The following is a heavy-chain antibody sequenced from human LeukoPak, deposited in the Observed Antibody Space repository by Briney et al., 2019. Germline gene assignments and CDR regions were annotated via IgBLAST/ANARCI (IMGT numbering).Heavy chain of an antibody. CDR3: ARVRVGATTGDTFDI. Sequence: GGSLRLSCAASGFTFTIYAMDWVRQAPGKGLEWVAAISYDGGNEYYADSVKGRFTISRDNSENTLYLQMNSLRVEDTAVYYCARVRVGATTGDTFDIWGQGTMVTVAS. CDR2: ISYDGGNE. CDR1: GFTFTIYA. J-gene: IGHJ3*02. V-gene: IGHV3-30-3*01. D-gene: IGHD1-26*01.